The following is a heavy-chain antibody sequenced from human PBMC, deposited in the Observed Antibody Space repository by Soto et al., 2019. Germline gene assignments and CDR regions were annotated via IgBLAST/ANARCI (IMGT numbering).Heavy chain of an antibody. D-gene: IGHD3-3*01. CDR2: IYYSGST. CDR1: GGSISSYY. J-gene: IGHJ6*02. CDR3: VKDIHPPRTVFGVDKTNWEYYGMDV. V-gene: IGHV4-59*01. Sequence: SETLSLTCTVSGGSISSYYWSWIRQPPGKGLEWIGYIYYSGSTNYNPSLKSRVTISVDTSKNQFSLKLSSVTAADTAVYYCVKDIHPPRTVFGVDKTNWEYYGMDVWGQGTTVTVSS.